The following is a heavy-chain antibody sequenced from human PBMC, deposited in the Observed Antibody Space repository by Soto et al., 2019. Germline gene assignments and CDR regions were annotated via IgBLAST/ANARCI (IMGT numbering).Heavy chain of an antibody. CDR1: GYTFTDYY. CDR2: INPNSGGT. V-gene: IGHV1-2*04. CDR3: ARSKTSSGYYYYYYGMDV. D-gene: IGHD3-22*01. J-gene: IGHJ6*02. Sequence: QVQLVQSGAEVKKPGASVKVSCKASGYTFTDYYMNWVRQAPGQGLEWMGWINPNSGGTNYAQKFQGWVTMTRDTSISTADMELSRLRSDDTAVYYCARSKTSSGYYYYYYGMDVWGQGTTVTVSS.